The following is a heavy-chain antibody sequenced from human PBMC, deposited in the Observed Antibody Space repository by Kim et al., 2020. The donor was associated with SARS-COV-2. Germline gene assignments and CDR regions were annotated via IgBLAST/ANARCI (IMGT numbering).Heavy chain of an antibody. CDR3: ARHKVSDDSPFDY. J-gene: IGHJ4*02. CDR1: GGSISSSSYY. Sequence: SETLSLTCTVSGGSISSSSYYWGWIRQPPGKGLEWIGSIYYSGSTYYNPSLKSRVTISVDTSKNQFSLKLSSVTAADTAVYYCARHKVSDDSPFDYWGQGTLVTVSS. D-gene: IGHD3-3*01. CDR2: IYYSGST. V-gene: IGHV4-39*01.